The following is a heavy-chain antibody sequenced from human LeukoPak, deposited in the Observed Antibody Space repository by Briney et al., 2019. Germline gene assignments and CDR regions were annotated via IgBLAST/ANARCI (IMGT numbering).Heavy chain of an antibody. J-gene: IGHJ4*02. CDR3: ARDGGVVTATSFDY. Sequence: ASVKVSCKASGGTFTSYAISWVRQAPAQGLEWMGGIIPIFGTANYAQKFQGRVTITADKSTSTAYMELSSLRSADTAVYYCARDGGVVTATSFDYSGQGTLVTVSS. V-gene: IGHV1-69*06. CDR2: IIPIFGTA. CDR1: GGTFTSYA. D-gene: IGHD2-21*02.